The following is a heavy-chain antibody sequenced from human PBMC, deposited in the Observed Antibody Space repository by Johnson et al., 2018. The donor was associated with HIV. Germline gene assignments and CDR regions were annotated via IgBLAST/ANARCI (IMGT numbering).Heavy chain of an antibody. V-gene: IGHV3-66*02. CDR3: AGKTGYDAFDM. J-gene: IGHJ3*02. D-gene: IGHD3-9*01. CDR1: GFTVSSNY. Sequence: VQLVESGGGVVQPGGSLRLSCAASGFTVSSNYMSWVRQAPGKGPEWVSVIYSGGSTYYADSVKGRFTISRDNSRNTLYLQMNSLRVEDTAVYFCAGKTGYDAFDMWGQGTMVTVSS. CDR2: IYSGGST.